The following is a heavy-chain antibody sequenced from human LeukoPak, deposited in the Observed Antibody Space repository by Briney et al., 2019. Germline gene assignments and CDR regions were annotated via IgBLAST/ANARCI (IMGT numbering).Heavy chain of an antibody. CDR2: IWYDGSNK. Sequence: GGSLRLSCAASGFTFSSYGMHWVRQAPGKGLEWVAVIWYDGSNKYYADPVKGRFTISRDNSKNTLYLQMNSLRAEDTAVYYCARDFATGPSNPAAISWGQGTLVTVSS. J-gene: IGHJ5*02. D-gene: IGHD2-2*02. V-gene: IGHV3-33*01. CDR1: GFTFSSYG. CDR3: ARDFATGPSNPAAIS.